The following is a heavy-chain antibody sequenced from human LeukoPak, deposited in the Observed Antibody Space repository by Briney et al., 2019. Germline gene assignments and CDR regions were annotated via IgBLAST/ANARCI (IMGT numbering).Heavy chain of an antibody. CDR1: GFSVSGYW. D-gene: IGHD6-13*01. Sequence: PGGSLRLSGAESGFSVSGYWMTWVRQAPGKGLEWVANIKQDGSEKNYVDSVKGRFTISRDNAENSLFLQMNSLRVEDTAVYYCAREWQGGIAAAGTRIEGDYWGQGTLVAVSS. V-gene: IGHV3-7*01. CDR2: IKQDGSEK. J-gene: IGHJ4*02. CDR3: AREWQGGIAAAGTRIEGDY.